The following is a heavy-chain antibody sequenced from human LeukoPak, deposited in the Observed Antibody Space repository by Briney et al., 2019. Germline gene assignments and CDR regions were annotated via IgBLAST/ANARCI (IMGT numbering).Heavy chain of an antibody. CDR1: GFTFSSYA. D-gene: IGHD4-11*01. Sequence: GGSLRLSCAASGFTFSSYAMSWVRQAPGKGLEWVSAISGSGGSTYYADSVKGRFTISRDNSKNTLYLQMNGLRAEDMAVYYCAKGRYSNYELVPFDPWGQGTLVTVSS. J-gene: IGHJ5*02. CDR2: ISGSGGST. V-gene: IGHV3-23*01. CDR3: AKGRYSNYELVPFDP.